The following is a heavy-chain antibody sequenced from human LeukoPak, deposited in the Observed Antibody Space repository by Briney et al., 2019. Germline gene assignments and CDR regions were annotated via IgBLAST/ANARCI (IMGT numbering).Heavy chain of an antibody. CDR3: ARVAWEGSYCGGDCYPFDY. V-gene: IGHV1-46*01. D-gene: IGHD2-21*02. CDR2: INPSGGST. Sequence: ASVKVSFTASGYTFTSYYMHWVRQAPGQGLEWMGIINPSGGSTSYAQKFQGRVTMTRDTSTSTVYMELSSLRSEDTAVYYCARVAWEGSYCGGDCYPFDYWGQGTLVTVSS. J-gene: IGHJ4*02. CDR1: GYTFTSYY.